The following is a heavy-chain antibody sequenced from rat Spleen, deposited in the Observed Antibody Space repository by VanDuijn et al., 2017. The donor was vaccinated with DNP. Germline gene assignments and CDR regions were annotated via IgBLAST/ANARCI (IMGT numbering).Heavy chain of an antibody. Sequence: EVQLVESGGGLVQPGRSLKLSCAASGFTFSAYYVAWVRQAPAKGLEWVAYIGSPAYAPYYGDSVKGRFTISRDNAKSTLYLQMNSLRSEDMATYYCVRLNSGHFDYWGQGVMVTVSS. D-gene: IGHD4-3*01. CDR2: IGSPAYAP. CDR3: VRLNSGHFDY. CDR1: GFTFSAYY. J-gene: IGHJ2*01. V-gene: IGHV5-22*01.